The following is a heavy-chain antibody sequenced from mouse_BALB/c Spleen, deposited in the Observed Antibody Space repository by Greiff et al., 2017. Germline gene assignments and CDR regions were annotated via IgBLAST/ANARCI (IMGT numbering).Heavy chain of an antibody. CDR1: GYTFTDYN. Sequence: EVQLQQSGPELVKPGASVKISCKASGYTFTDYNMHWVKQSHGKSLEWIGYIYPYNGGTGYNQKFKSKATLTVDNSSSTAYMELRSLTSEDSAVYYCARGAYGSSYSYYFDYWGQGTTLTVSS. D-gene: IGHD1-1*01. J-gene: IGHJ2*01. V-gene: IGHV1S29*02. CDR3: ARGAYGSSYSYYFDY. CDR2: IYPYNGGT.